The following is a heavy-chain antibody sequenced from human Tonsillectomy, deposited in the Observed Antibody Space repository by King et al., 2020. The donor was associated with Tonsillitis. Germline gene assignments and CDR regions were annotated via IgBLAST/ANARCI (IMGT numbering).Heavy chain of an antibody. CDR1: GFPFSSYA. CDR3: AKGITYSDY. V-gene: IGHV3-23*04. D-gene: IGHD1-14*01. CDR2: ISGCGCYT. J-gene: IGHJ4*02. Sequence: QLVQSGGGLVQPGGYLRLSCAASGFPFSSYAMSWVRQAPGKGLEWVSAISGCGCYTFFADSVKGRFTISRDNSKNTLYLQMNSLRAEDTAVYYCAKGITYSDYWGQGTLVTVSS.